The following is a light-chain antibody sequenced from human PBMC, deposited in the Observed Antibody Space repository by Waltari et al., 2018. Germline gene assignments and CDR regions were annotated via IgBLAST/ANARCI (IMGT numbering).Light chain of an antibody. Sequence: DIVMTQSPDSLAVSLGERATIKCKSSQTVLYGSDSKNYLAWYQQKPGQTPQVIIYWASIRKSGVPDRFSGSGSETDFTLTISSLQAEDVAVYYCQQYHSLPYTFCRGTKLEI. V-gene: IGKV4-1*01. CDR2: WAS. CDR1: QTVLYGSDSKNY. CDR3: QQYHSLPYT. J-gene: IGKJ2*01.